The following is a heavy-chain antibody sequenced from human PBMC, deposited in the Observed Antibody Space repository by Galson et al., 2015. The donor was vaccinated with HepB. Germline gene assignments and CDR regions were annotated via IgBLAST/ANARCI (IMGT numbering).Heavy chain of an antibody. Sequence: SLRLSCAASAFTFNAYAMHWVRQAPGKGLEWVTAISFDGSNKYYADSVKGRFTISRDNSKNTLSFQMNSLRAEDTAVYYCAKGYGLFDLWGQGTLVTVSS. CDR3: AKGYGLFDL. D-gene: IGHD4-17*01. CDR1: AFTFNAYA. CDR2: ISFDGSNK. V-gene: IGHV3-30*04. J-gene: IGHJ5*02.